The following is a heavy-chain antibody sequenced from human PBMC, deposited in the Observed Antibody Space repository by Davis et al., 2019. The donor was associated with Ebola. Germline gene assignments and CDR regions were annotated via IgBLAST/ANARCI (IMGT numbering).Heavy chain of an antibody. J-gene: IGHJ4*02. CDR3: AKCRDTRCYSLLFY. Sequence: GESLKISCAASGFTFSTYSMNWVRQAPGKGLEWVSAISDSGTSTYYADSVKGRFTISRDNSKNTLYLQMNSLRAEDTAEYYCAKCRDTRCYSLLFYWGQGTLVTVSS. CDR2: ISDSGTST. V-gene: IGHV3-23*01. CDR1: GFTFSTYS. D-gene: IGHD2-2*01.